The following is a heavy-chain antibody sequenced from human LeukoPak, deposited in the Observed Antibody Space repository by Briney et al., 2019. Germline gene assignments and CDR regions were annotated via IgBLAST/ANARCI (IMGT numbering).Heavy chain of an antibody. Sequence: KTSETLSLTCTVSGGSISSYYWSWIRQPPGKGLEWIGYISYSGSTNYNPSLKSRVTISVGTSKNQFSLKLSSVTAVDTAVYYCARDKYSSGWYQGFDPWGQGTLVTDSS. D-gene: IGHD6-19*01. CDR2: ISYSGST. V-gene: IGHV4-59*01. CDR3: ARDKYSSGWYQGFDP. CDR1: GGSISSYY. J-gene: IGHJ5*02.